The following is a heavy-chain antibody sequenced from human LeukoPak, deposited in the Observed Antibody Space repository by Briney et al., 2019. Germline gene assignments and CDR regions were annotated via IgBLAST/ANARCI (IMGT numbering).Heavy chain of an antibody. CDR2: ISAYNGNT. V-gene: IGHV1-18*01. CDR3: ARRYSYGTADAFDI. CDR1: GYTFTSYG. Sequence: ASVKVSCKASGYTFTSYGISWVRQAPGQGLEWMGWISAYNGNTNYAQKLQGRVTLTTDTSTSTAYMVLRSLRSDDTAVYYCARRYSYGTADAFDIWGQGTMVTVSS. D-gene: IGHD5-18*01. J-gene: IGHJ3*02.